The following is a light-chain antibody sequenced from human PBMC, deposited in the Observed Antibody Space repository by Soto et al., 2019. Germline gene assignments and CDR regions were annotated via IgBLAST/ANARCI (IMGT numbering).Light chain of an antibody. V-gene: IGKV3-15*01. CDR3: QQYDAWPLS. J-gene: IGKJ4*01. CDR2: DAI. CDR1: QNIHNH. Sequence: EIFMTQSPATPSLSPGERVNLSCRASQNIHNHMSWFLQKPGQAPRLLMYDAILRAAGIPARLSGSWSGTEFTLTINSLQSEDFALYYCQQYDAWPLSFGGGTKVDI.